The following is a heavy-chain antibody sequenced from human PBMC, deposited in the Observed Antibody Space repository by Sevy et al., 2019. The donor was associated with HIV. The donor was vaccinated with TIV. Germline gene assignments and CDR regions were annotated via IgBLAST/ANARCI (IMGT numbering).Heavy chain of an antibody. CDR1: GFTFSSYA. CDR2: ISYDGSNK. V-gene: IGHV3-30-3*01. D-gene: IGHD2-2*03. Sequence: GGSLRLSCAASGFTFSSYAMHWVRQAPGKGLEWVAVISYDGSNKYYADSVKGRFTIPRDNSKNTLYLQMNSLRAEDTAVYYCARGVDIVVVPAAISAGWFDPWGQGTLVTVSS. J-gene: IGHJ5*02. CDR3: ARGVDIVVVPAAISAGWFDP.